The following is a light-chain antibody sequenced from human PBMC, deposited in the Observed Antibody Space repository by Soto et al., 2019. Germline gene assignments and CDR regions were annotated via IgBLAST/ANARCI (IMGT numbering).Light chain of an antibody. CDR3: QQYGSSPLWT. J-gene: IGKJ2*02. CDR1: QSVSSSY. Sequence: EIVLTQSPGTLSLSPGERATLSCRASQSVSSSYLAWYQQKPGQAPRLLIYGASSRATGIPDRFSGSGSGTDLNLTISRLEPEDFAVYYCQQYGSSPLWTFGQGTKLEIK. CDR2: GAS. V-gene: IGKV3-20*01.